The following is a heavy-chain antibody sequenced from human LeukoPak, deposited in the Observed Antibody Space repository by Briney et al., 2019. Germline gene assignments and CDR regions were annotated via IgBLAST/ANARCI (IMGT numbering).Heavy chain of an antibody. V-gene: IGHV3-21*01. Sequence: GGSLRLSCAASGFTFSSYSTNWVRQAPGKGLEWVSSISSSSSYIYYADSVKGRFTISRDNAKNSLYLQMNSLRAEDTAVYYCARDLELPLYYYYMDVWGKGTTVTVSS. CDR1: GFTFSSYS. D-gene: IGHD3-10*01. CDR3: ARDLELPLYYYYMDV. J-gene: IGHJ6*03. CDR2: ISSSSSYI.